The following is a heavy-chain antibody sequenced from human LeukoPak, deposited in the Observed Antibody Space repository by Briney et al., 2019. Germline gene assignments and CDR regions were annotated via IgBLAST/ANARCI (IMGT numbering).Heavy chain of an antibody. CDR3: AKDRYCSGGSCYYDAFDI. J-gene: IGHJ3*02. D-gene: IGHD2-15*01. CDR1: GFTFSSYG. V-gene: IGHV3-30*18. CDR2: ISYDGSTK. Sequence: PGGSLRLSCAASGFTFSSYGMHWVRQAPGKGLEWVAVISYDGSTKRYPDSVKGRFTISRDNPKNTLYLQMNSLRAEDTAVYYCAKDRYCSGGSCYYDAFDIWGQGTMVTVSS.